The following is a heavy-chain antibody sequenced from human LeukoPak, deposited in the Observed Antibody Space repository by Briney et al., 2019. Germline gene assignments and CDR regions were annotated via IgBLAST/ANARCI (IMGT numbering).Heavy chain of an antibody. D-gene: IGHD3-22*01. CDR3: ARVRNYYDDNFLPRRDGFDI. Sequence: ASVKVSCKASGGTFGTHGISWVRQAPGQGLEWMGAIIPMFGTAIYAQKLQDRVTITADKSTSTADMELSSLRSEDTAKYYCARVRNYYDDNFLPRRDGFDIWGQGTMVTVSS. CDR1: GGTFGTHG. CDR2: IIPMFGTA. V-gene: IGHV1-69*06. J-gene: IGHJ3*02.